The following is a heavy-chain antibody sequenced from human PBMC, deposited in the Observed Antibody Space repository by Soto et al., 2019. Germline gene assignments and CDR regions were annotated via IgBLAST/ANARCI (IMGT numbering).Heavy chain of an antibody. V-gene: IGHV4-59*01. CDR1: GGSISSYY. D-gene: IGHD6-13*01. Sequence: SETLSLTCTVSGGSISSYYWSWIRQPPGKGLEWIGYIYYSGSTNYNPSLKSRVTISVDTSKNQFSLKLSSVTAADTAVYYCASEYSSPRGLYYLDYWGQGTLVTVSS. CDR3: ASEYSSPRGLYYLDY. CDR2: IYYSGST. J-gene: IGHJ4*02.